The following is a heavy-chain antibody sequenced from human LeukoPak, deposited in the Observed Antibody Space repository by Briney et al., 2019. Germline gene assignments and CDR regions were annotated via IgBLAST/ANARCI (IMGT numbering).Heavy chain of an antibody. CDR1: GGSISSYY. CDR2: IYYSGST. J-gene: IGHJ5*02. Sequence: SETLSLTCTVSGGSISSYYWNWIRQPPGKGLEWIGYIYYSGSTNYNPSLKSRVTISVDTSKNQFSLKLSSVTAADTAVYYCARSGVITGWFDPWGQGSLVTVSS. V-gene: IGHV4-59*01. D-gene: IGHD1-20*01. CDR3: ARSGVITGWFDP.